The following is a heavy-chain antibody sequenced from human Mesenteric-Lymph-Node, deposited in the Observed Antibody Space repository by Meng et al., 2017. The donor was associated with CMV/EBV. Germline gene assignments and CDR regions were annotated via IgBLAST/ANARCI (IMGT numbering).Heavy chain of an antibody. CDR2: IWYDGSNK. J-gene: IGHJ4*02. V-gene: IGHV3-33*03. CDR3: ARYRSTTESGVGLDS. Sequence: GGSLRLSCAASGFTLSSYGMHWVRQAPGKGLEWVAVIWYDGSNKYYADSVKGRFTISRDNAKNTLYLQMNSLRADDTALYYCARYRSTTESGVGLDSWGQGTLVTVSS. D-gene: IGHD1-1*01. CDR1: GFTLSSYG.